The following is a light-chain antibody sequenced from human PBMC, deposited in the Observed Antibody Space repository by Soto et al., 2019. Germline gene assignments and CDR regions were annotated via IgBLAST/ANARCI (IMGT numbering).Light chain of an antibody. Sequence: DVAMAQTPLSSPVTLGQPASISCRSSESLVHSDGNTYLSWLHQRPGQPQRPLIYKNSKRLPGVPERISGSGAGTEFTLKIRRVEAEDVGIYYCMQATQFSWTFGQGTKVEI. V-gene: IGKV2-24*01. CDR2: KNS. J-gene: IGKJ1*01. CDR1: ESLVHSDGNTY. CDR3: MQATQFSWT.